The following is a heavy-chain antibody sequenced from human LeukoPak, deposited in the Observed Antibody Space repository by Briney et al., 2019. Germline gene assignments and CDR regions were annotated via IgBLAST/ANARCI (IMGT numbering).Heavy chain of an antibody. CDR3: ARGIFSSPVADLGY. CDR2: ISAYNGNT. D-gene: IGHD6-19*01. Sequence: ASVKVSCKASGYTFTSYGISWVRQAAGQGLEWMGWISAYNGNTNYAQKLQGRVTMTTDTSTSTAYMELRSLRSDDTAVYYCARGIFSSPVADLGYWGQGTLVTVSS. J-gene: IGHJ4*02. CDR1: GYTFTSYG. V-gene: IGHV1-18*01.